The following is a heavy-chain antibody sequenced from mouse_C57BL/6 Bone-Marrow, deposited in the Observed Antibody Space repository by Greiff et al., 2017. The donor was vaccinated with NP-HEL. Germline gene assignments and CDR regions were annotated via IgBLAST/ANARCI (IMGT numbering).Heavy chain of an antibody. CDR2: IDPSDSYT. J-gene: IGHJ2*01. CDR1: GYTFISYW. CDR3: ARWGWLPGYFDY. V-gene: IGHV1-69*01. Sequence: QVQLQQPGAELVMPGASVKLSCKASGYTFISYWMHWVKQRPGPGLEWIGEIDPSDSYTNYNQKFKGKSTLTVDKSSSTAYMQLSSLTSEDSAVYYCARWGWLPGYFDYWGQGTTLTVSS. D-gene: IGHD2-3*01.